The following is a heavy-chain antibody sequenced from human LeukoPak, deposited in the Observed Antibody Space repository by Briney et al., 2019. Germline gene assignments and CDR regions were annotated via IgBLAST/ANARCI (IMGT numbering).Heavy chain of an antibody. CDR1: GGSINNYY. V-gene: IGHV4-4*09. J-gene: IGHJ4*02. CDR3: ASSEWNYTR. Sequence: SETLSLTCTVSGGSINNYYWSWVRQPPGKGLEWIGYIYNSGSTTYYPSLKSRVTISVDTSKNQFSLMMSSVTAADTAVYYCASSEWNYTRWGQGMLVTVSS. CDR2: IYNSGST. D-gene: IGHD1-7*01.